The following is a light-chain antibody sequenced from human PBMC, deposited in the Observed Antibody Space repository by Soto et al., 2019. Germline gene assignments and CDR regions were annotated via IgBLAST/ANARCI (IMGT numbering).Light chain of an antibody. Sequence: EIVLTQSPATLSLSPGERATLSCRASQSVYNYLAWYQLKPGQAPRLLIYDASNRATGIPARFGASGSGTDFTLTISSLEPEDFAFYYCQQRNNWPWTFGQGTKVDI. CDR3: QQRNNWPWT. CDR1: QSVYNY. CDR2: DAS. V-gene: IGKV3-11*01. J-gene: IGKJ1*01.